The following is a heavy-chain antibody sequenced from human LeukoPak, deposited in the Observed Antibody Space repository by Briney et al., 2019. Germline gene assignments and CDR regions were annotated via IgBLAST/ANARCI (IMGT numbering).Heavy chain of an antibody. D-gene: IGHD3-10*01. CDR1: AFIFSNYA. V-gene: IGHV3-30*18. Sequence: GGSLRLSCAASAFIFSNYAMHWVRQAPGKGLEWVAVVSYDGSNEYYADSVKGRFTISRDNSKNTLYLQMNSLRVEDTAVYYCAKDYYGSETYYTLDCWGQGTLVTVPS. CDR3: AKDYYGSETYYTLDC. J-gene: IGHJ4*02. CDR2: VSYDGSNE.